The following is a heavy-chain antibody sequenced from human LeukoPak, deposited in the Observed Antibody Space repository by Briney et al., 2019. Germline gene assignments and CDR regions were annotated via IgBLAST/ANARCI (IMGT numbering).Heavy chain of an antibody. Sequence: GGSLRLSCAASGFTFSNYAMSWVRQAPGKGLEWVSAITGSGGNTYYADSVKGRFTISRDNSKNTVFLQMNSLRAEDTAVYYRAKWGDYDVLAGYYVSDYWGQGTLVTVSS. CDR3: AKWGDYDVLAGYYVSDY. CDR1: GFTFSNYA. J-gene: IGHJ4*02. CDR2: ITGSGGNT. D-gene: IGHD3-9*01. V-gene: IGHV3-23*01.